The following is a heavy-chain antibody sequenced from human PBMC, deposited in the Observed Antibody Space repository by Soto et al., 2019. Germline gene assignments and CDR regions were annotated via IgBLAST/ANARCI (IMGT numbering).Heavy chain of an antibody. J-gene: IGHJ4*02. D-gene: IGHD6-13*01. Sequence: PGGSLRLSCAASGFTFSSYAMSWVRQAPGKGLEWVSAISGSGGSTYYADSVKGRFTISRDNSKNTLYLQMNSLRAEDTAVYYCGKPPPRYSSRYIDYWGQGTLVTVSS. CDR1: GFTFSSYA. V-gene: IGHV3-23*01. CDR3: GKPPPRYSSRYIDY. CDR2: ISGSGGST.